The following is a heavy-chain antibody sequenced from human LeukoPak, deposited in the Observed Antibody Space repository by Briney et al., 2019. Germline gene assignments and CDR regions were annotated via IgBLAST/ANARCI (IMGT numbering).Heavy chain of an antibody. V-gene: IGHV4-39*01. Sequence: SETLSLTCTVSGGSISSSSYYWGWIRQPPGKGLEWIGSIYYSGSTYYNPSLKSRVTISVNTSKNQFSLKLSSVTAADTAVYYCASTKWEVYYFDYWGQGTLVTVSS. J-gene: IGHJ4*02. D-gene: IGHD1-26*01. CDR2: IYYSGST. CDR1: GGSISSSSYY. CDR3: ASTKWEVYYFDY.